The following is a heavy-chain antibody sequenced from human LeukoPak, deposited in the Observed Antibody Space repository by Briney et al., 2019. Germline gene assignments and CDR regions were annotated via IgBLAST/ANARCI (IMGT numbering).Heavy chain of an antibody. Sequence: GGSLRLSCAVSGFTFEGYATHSVRQPPGKGLEWVSFISGDGGGKYYADSVKGRFTISRDNSKNSLYLQMNSLRDEDTALYYCATTGHVIYNVFPYWGQGTLVTVSS. CDR2: ISGDGGGK. D-gene: IGHD2-21*01. V-gene: IGHV3-43*02. J-gene: IGHJ4*02. CDR1: GFTFEGYA. CDR3: ATTGHVIYNVFPY.